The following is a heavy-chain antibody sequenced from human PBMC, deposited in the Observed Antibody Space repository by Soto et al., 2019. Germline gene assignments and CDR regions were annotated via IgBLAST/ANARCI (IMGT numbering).Heavy chain of an antibody. CDR2: TYYRSKWYT. D-gene: IGHD2-2*01. CDR3: GRXPQYCSTTTCPNDAFDI. J-gene: IGHJ3*02. V-gene: IGHV6-1*01. Sequence: SPTLSLTCAISGDSVSSNSAAWSWIRQSPSRGLEWLGRTYYRSKWYTDYTVSVKSRIAIHPDTSKNQFSLHLNSVTPEDTAVYYCGRXPQYCSTTTCPNDAFDIWGQGTMVTVSS. CDR1: GDSVSSNSAA.